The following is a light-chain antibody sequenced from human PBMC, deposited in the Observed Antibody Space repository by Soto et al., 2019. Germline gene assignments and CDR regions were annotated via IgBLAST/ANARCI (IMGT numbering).Light chain of an antibody. CDR1: QSVSSY. Sequence: EIVLTQSPATLSLSPGERATLSCRASQSVSSYLAWYQQKPGQAPRLLIYDASNRATGIPARFSGSGSGTDFTLTISSLEPEEFAVYYCQQRSIWPKTFGQGTKLEIK. CDR3: QQRSIWPKT. CDR2: DAS. J-gene: IGKJ2*01. V-gene: IGKV3-11*01.